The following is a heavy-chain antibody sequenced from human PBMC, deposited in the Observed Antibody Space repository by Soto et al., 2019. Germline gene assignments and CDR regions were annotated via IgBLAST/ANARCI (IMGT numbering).Heavy chain of an antibody. CDR2: INWNSGSI. J-gene: IGHJ1*01. CDR1: GFTFDDYA. CDR3: VKDESINWYSGHFRH. Sequence: GGSLRLSCAASGFTFDDYAMHWVRQVPGKGLEWVSGINWNSGSIGYGDSVKGRFAISRDNAKNSLHLQMNSLSAEDTAFYYCVKDESINWYSGHFRHWGQGTLVTVPQ. V-gene: IGHV3-9*01. D-gene: IGHD6-13*01.